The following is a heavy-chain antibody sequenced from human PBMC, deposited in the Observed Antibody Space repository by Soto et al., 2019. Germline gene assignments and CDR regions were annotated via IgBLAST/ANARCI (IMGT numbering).Heavy chain of an antibody. CDR1: VFTFGSHA. CDR3: TTEGTVLLWFGESV. D-gene: IGHD3-10*01. Sequence: GGSLRLSCAASVFTFGSHAMHWVRQAPGKGLEWVALISYHGMDTMYPDSVKGRFSISRDNSKNTLYLQMNSLRAEDTAVYYCTTEGTVLLWFGESVWGQGTTVTVSS. CDR2: ISYHGMDT. V-gene: IGHV3-30*04. J-gene: IGHJ6*02.